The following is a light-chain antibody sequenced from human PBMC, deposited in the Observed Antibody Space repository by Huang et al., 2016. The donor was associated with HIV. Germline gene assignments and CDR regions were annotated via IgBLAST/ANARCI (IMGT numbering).Light chain of an antibody. Sequence: IVMTQTPATLSVSPGERVTLSCRASQIININLAWYQQKPGQPPRLLIYGASTRATGVPGRFNGGGSGTEFTLVISSLQSEDFAVYYCQQYDNWPLTFGGGTKVEVK. CDR1: QIININ. V-gene: IGKV3-15*01. CDR3: QQYDNWPLT. J-gene: IGKJ4*01. CDR2: GAS.